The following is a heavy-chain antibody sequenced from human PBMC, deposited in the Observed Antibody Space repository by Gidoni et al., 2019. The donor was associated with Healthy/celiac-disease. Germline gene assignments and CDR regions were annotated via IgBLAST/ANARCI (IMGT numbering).Heavy chain of an antibody. J-gene: IGHJ6*02. D-gene: IGHD3-16*01. CDR3: ARVGGAVGIYDYYYGIDV. CDR1: GYTFTSYG. CDR2: ISAYNG. Sequence: QVQLVQSGAEVKKPGASVKVSCKASGYTFTSYGISWVRQAPGQGLEWMGWISAYNGNTDTSTSTAYMELRSLRSDDTAVYYCARVGGAVGIYDYYYGIDVWGQGTTVTVSS. V-gene: IGHV1-18*01.